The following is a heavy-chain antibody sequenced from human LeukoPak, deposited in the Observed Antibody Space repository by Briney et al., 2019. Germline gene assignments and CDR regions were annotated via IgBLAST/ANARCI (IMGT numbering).Heavy chain of an antibody. CDR3: ARSIAVADYYFDY. J-gene: IGHJ4*02. CDR1: GGSISSYY. V-gene: IGHV4-34*01. Sequence: PSETLSLTCTVSGGSISSYYWSWIRQPPGKGLEWIGEINHSGGTNYNPSLKSRVTISVDTSKNQFSLKLSSVTAADTAVYYCARSIAVADYYFDYWGQGTLVTVSS. CDR2: INHSGGT. D-gene: IGHD6-19*01.